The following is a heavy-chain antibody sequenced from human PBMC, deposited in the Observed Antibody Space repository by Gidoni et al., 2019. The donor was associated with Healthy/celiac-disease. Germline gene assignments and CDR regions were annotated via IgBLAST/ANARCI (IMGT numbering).Heavy chain of an antibody. CDR3: ARDRLYCSSTSCYMVLDYYYGMDV. D-gene: IGHD2-2*02. J-gene: IGHJ6*02. CDR1: GFTLSAYY. CDR2: ISSSSSYT. V-gene: IGHV3-11*06. Sequence: QVQLVASGGGLVKPGGSLRLSCAASGFTLSAYYLSWIRQAPGKGLEWVSYISSSSSYTNYADSVKGRFTISRDNAKNSLYLQKNSLRAEDTAVYYCARDRLYCSSTSCYMVLDYYYGMDVWGQGTTVTVSS.